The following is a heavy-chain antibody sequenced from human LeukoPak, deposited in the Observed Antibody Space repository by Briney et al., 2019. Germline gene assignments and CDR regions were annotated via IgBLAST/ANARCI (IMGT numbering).Heavy chain of an antibody. V-gene: IGHV1-69*04. J-gene: IGHJ6*02. CDR2: IIPILGIA. D-gene: IGHD6-13*01. Sequence: GASVKVSCKASGGAFSSYAISWVRQAPGQGLEWMGRIIPILGIANYAQEFQGRVTITADKSTSTAYMELSSLRSEDTAVYYCARDLWRVAARPYYYYGMDVWGQGTTVTVSS. CDR1: GGAFSSYA. CDR3: ARDLWRVAARPYYYYGMDV.